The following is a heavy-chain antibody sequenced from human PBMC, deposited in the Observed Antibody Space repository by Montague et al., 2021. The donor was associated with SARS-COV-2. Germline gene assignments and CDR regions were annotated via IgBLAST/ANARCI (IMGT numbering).Heavy chain of an antibody. D-gene: IGHD4/OR15-4a*01. CDR2: VHYTGNI. Sequence: SETLSLTCSVSGGSINSDSYYWGWIRQPPGKTLEWVGSVHYTGNIYYNPSLKSRVSISVDPSKNQFSLNVSSVTAADTAVYYCVRHDYGPLFLNDYWGQGTLVTVSS. CDR3: VRHDYGPLFLNDY. CDR1: GGSINSDSYY. V-gene: IGHV4-39*01. J-gene: IGHJ4*02.